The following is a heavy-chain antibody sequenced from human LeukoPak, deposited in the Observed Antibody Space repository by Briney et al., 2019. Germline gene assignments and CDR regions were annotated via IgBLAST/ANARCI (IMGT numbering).Heavy chain of an antibody. CDR1: GFTSHNFA. D-gene: IGHD3-22*01. V-gene: IGHV3-23*01. CDR3: VKDRPNYYESNGDYYKRDGDF. J-gene: IGHJ4*02. Sequence: GGSLRLSCAASGFTSHNFAMSWVRQAPGKGLEWVSSISSSGEFTFYADSVKGRFTIFRDNSRYTLYLQMNSLRAEDAAMYYCVKDRPNYYESNGDYYKRDGDFWGQGTLVTVSA. CDR2: ISSSGEFT.